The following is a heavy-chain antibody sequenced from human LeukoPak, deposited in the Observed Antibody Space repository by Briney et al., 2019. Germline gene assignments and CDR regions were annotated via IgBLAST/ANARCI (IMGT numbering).Heavy chain of an antibody. CDR3: ATHLITMVRGVITLYYFDY. Sequence: PGGSLRLSCAASGFTFSSYAMSWVRQAPGKGLEWVSAISGSGGSTYYADSVKGRFTISRDNTKNTLYLQMNSLRAEDTAVYYLATHLITMVRGVITLYYFDYGGQGTLVTVSS. D-gene: IGHD3-10*01. CDR2: ISGSGGST. J-gene: IGHJ4*02. V-gene: IGHV3-23*01. CDR1: GFTFSSYA.